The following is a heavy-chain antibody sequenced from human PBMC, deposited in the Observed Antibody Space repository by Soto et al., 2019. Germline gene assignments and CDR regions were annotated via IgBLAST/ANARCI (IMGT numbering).Heavy chain of an antibody. Sequence: GGSLRLSCAASGFTFGNYWMYWVRQAPGKGLVWVSRPHNDGMIATYADSVKGRFTISRDIAKNTLYLLMNSLRAEDTALYYCASIPPSAVGATTEVDYWGQGTLVTVSS. J-gene: IGHJ4*02. CDR1: GFTFGNYW. V-gene: IGHV3-74*03. CDR2: PHNDGMIA. D-gene: IGHD1-26*01. CDR3: ASIPPSAVGATTEVDY.